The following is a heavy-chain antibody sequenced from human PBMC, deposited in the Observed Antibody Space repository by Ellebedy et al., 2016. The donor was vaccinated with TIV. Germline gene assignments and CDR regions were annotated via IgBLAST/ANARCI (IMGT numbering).Heavy chain of an antibody. CDR2: TYYRSKWYN. CDR1: GDSVSSNTAA. V-gene: IGHV6-1*01. Sequence: LRLSCAISGDSVSSNTAAWNWIRQSPSRGLEWLGRTYYRSKWYNDYAVSVKSRIIVNPDTSKNQFSLQLNSVTPEDTAVYYCARDSTAVPGKPRFDSWGQGTLVTVSS. J-gene: IGHJ4*02. CDR3: ARDSTAVPGKPRFDS. D-gene: IGHD6-19*01.